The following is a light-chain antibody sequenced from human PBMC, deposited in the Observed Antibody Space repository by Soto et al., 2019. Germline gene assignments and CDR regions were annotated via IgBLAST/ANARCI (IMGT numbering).Light chain of an antibody. CDR1: QSVSTN. V-gene: IGKV3-15*01. CDR3: QQYHNWPVT. J-gene: IGKJ3*01. Sequence: EIVMTQSPATLSVSPGARATLSCRASQSVSTNLAWYQQEPGQAPRVLIYGASTRATGIPARFSGSGSGTEFSTTLSSLQSEDFVVYYCQQYHNWPVTFGPGTKVDLK. CDR2: GAS.